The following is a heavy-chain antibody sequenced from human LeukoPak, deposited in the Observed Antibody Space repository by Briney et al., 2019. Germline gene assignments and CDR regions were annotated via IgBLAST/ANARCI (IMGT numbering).Heavy chain of an antibody. J-gene: IGHJ4*02. D-gene: IGHD3-16*01. CDR2: VSYDGSNQ. CDR1: GFTFSDYV. V-gene: IGHV3-30-3*01. CDR3: GRARGGKPLDY. Sequence: GGSLRLSCAASGFTFSDYVMHWVRQAPGKGLEWVAVVSYDGSNQYYADTVKGRFTISRDNSKNTFYLQMNSLRAEDTAVYYCGRARGGKPLDYWGQGTLVTVSS.